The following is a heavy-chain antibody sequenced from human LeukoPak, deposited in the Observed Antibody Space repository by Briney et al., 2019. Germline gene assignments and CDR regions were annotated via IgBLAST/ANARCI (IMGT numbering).Heavy chain of an antibody. J-gene: IGHJ5*02. D-gene: IGHD2-2*01. CDR1: GGSISSGGYS. V-gene: IGHV4-30-2*01. Sequence: PSQTLSLTCAVSGGSISSGGYSWRWIRQPPGKGLEWIGYIYHSGSTYYNPSLKSRVTISVDRSKNQFSLKLSSVTAADTAVYYCARNYCSSTSCYSNWFDPWGQGTLVTVSS. CDR3: ARNYCSSTSCYSNWFDP. CDR2: IYHSGST.